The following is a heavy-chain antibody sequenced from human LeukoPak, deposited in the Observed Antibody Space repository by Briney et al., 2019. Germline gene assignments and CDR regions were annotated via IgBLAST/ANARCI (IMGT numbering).Heavy chain of an antibody. D-gene: IGHD3-10*01. CDR1: GYTFTSYD. CDR2: MNPNSGNT. CDR3: ARVGGSGSWYYYYYYMDV. J-gene: IGHJ6*03. V-gene: IGHV1-8*01. Sequence: ASVKVSCKASGYTFTSYDINWVRQATGQGLEWRGWMNPNSGNTGYAQKFQGRVTMTRNNSISTAYMELSSLRSEDTAVYYCARVGGSGSWYYYYYYMDVWGKGTTVTISS.